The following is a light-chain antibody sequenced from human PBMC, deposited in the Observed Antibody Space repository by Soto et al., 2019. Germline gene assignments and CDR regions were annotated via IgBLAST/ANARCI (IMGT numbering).Light chain of an antibody. V-gene: IGKV1-39*01. CDR1: QSISSY. Sequence: DIHMTQSPSSLSGYVGARITIPFRASQSISSYLNWYQQKPGKAPKLLIYAASSLQSGVPSRFSGSGSGTDFTLTISSLQPEDFATYYCQQSYSTPTFGQGTKVDIK. J-gene: IGKJ1*01. CDR3: QQSYSTPT. CDR2: AAS.